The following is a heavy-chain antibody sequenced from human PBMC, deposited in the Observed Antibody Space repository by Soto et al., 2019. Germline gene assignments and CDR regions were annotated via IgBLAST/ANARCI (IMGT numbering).Heavy chain of an antibody. V-gene: IGHV3-23*01. CDR2: ITDSGGRK. CDR1: GFTFASHA. D-gene: IGHD6-19*01. J-gene: IGHJ6*02. CDR3: ARVPIAVAGTKDSYYYSGMDV. Sequence: PGGSLRLSCAASGFTFASHAMNWVRQAPGKGLQWVSAITDSGGRKYYADSVKGRFTISRDNSKNTLYLQMNSLRAEDTAVYYCARVPIAVAGTKDSYYYSGMDVWGQGTTVTVSS.